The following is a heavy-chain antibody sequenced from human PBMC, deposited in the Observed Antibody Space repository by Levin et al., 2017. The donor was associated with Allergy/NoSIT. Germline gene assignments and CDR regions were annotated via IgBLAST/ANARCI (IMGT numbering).Heavy chain of an antibody. V-gene: IGHV1-2*02. D-gene: IGHD3-10*01. CDR1: GYTFTGYY. CDR3: ARGWGGYYGSGSGPDY. J-gene: IGHJ4*02. CDR2: INPNSGGT. Sequence: ASVKVSCKASGYTFTGYYMHWVRQAPGQGLEWMGWINPNSGGTNYAQKFQGRVTMTRDTSISTAYMELSRLRSDDTAVYYCARGWGGYYGSGSGPDYWGQGTLVTVSS.